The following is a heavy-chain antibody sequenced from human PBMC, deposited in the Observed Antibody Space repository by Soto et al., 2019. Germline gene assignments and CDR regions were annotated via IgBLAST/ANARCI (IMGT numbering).Heavy chain of an antibody. V-gene: IGHV4-39*01. D-gene: IGHD2-15*01. CDR3: ARPGYCSGGSCYYFDY. J-gene: IGHJ4*02. CDR1: VGSISSSSYY. Sequence: ETLSLTCTVSVGSISSSSYYWGWILQPPGKGLEWIGSIYYSGSTYYNPSLKSRVTISVDTSKNQFSLKLSSVTAADTAVYYCARPGYCSGGSCYYFDYWGQGTLVTVSS. CDR2: IYYSGST.